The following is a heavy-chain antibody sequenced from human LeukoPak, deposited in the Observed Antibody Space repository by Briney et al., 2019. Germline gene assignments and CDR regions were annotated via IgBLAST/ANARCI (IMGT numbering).Heavy chain of an antibody. CDR3: ARQLIEVGVVVVPAAFDY. D-gene: IGHD2-2*01. CDR1: GGSISSYY. V-gene: IGHV4-59*08. CDR2: IYYSGST. Sequence: SETLSLTCTVSGGSISSYYWSWIRQPPGKGLEWIGYIYYSGSTNYNPSLKSRVTISVDTSKNQFSLKLSSVTAADTAVYYCARQLIEVGVVVVPAAFDYWGPGTLVTVSS. J-gene: IGHJ4*02.